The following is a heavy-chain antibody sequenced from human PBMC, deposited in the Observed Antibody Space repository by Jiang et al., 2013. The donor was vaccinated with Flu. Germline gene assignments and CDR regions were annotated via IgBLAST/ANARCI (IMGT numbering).Heavy chain of an antibody. J-gene: IGHJ4*02. CDR2: IYYSGST. Sequence: PGLVKPSETLSLTCIVSGVSVSSDSYYWSWIRQPPGKGLEWIGYIYYSGSTNYNPSLKSRVTISLDTSKNQFSLKLSSVTAADTAVYYCAREAGYSGYDPFDYWGQGTLVTVSS. V-gene: IGHV4-61*01. D-gene: IGHD5-12*01. CDR1: GVSVSSDSYY. CDR3: AREAGYSGYDPFDY.